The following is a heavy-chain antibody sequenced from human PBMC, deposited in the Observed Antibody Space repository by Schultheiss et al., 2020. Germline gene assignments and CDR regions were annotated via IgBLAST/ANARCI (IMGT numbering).Heavy chain of an antibody. Sequence: ETLSLTCAVYGGSFSGYYWSWVRQAPGKGLEWVSAISGSGDSTYYADSVKGRFTISRDNSKNTLYLQMNSLRAEDTAVYYCAKDLGVRGNSDYWREGTLVTVSS. J-gene: IGHJ4*02. CDR2: ISGSGDST. CDR3: AKDLGVRGNSDY. D-gene: IGHD3-10*01. V-gene: IGHV3-23*01. CDR1: GGSFSGYY.